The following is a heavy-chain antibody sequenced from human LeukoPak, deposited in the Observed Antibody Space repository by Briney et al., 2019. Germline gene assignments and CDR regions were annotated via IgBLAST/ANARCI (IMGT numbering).Heavy chain of an antibody. Sequence: SETLSLTCSVSGGSISSSSYYWGWIRQPPGKGLEWIGSFYYSGSTYYAPSLKSRVTISVDTSKNQFSLKLSSVTAADTAVYYCASHIRPPLFDILTGYYFGLDVWGKGTTVTISS. CDR2: FYYSGST. J-gene: IGHJ6*04. CDR3: ASHIRPPLFDILTGYYFGLDV. CDR1: GGSISSSSYY. V-gene: IGHV4-39*01. D-gene: IGHD3-9*01.